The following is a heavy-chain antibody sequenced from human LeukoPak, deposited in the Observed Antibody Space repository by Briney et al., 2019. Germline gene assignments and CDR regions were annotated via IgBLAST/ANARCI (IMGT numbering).Heavy chain of an antibody. J-gene: IGHJ3*02. V-gene: IGHV3-9*01. Sequence: PGGSLRLSCAASGFTFDDYAMHWVRQAPGKGLEWVSGISWNSGSIGYADSVKGRFTISRDNAKNSLYLQMNSLRAEDTALYYCARDYYDSSGYFAAFDIWGQGTMVTVSS. CDR2: ISWNSGSI. D-gene: IGHD3-22*01. CDR3: ARDYYDSSGYFAAFDI. CDR1: GFTFDDYA.